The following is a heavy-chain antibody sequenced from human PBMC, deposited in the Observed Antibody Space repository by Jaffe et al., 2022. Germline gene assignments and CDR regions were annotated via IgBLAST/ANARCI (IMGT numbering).Heavy chain of an antibody. Sequence: QVQLVQSGAEVKKPGASVRVSCKASGYTFSVYYIYWVRQVPGQGLEWMGRINCNSGGTNYAQKFQGRVTMTRDTSINTAYMELSRLTSDDTAVYYCARLQQNWFDSWGQGTLVTVSS. V-gene: IGHV1-2*06. D-gene: IGHD1-1*01. CDR1: GYTFSVYY. CDR2: INCNSGGT. J-gene: IGHJ5*01. CDR3: ARLQQNWFDS.